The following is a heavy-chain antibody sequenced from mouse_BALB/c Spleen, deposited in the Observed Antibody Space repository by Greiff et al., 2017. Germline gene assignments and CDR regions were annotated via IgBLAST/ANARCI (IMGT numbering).Heavy chain of an antibody. J-gene: IGHJ2*01. CDR3: ARGGINYYGSSYFDY. CDR2: ISNLAYSI. D-gene: IGHD1-1*01. Sequence: EVMLVESGGGLVQPGGSRKLSCAASGFTFSDYGMAWVRQAPGKGPEWVAFISNLAYSIYYADTVTGRFTISRENAKNTLYLEMSSLRSEDTAMYYCARGGINYYGSSYFDYWGQGTTLTVSS. V-gene: IGHV5-15*02. CDR1: GFTFSDYG.